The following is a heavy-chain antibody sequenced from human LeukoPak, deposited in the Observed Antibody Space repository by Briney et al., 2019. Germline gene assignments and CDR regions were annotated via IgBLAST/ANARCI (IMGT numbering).Heavy chain of an antibody. J-gene: IGHJ4*02. D-gene: IGHD6-19*01. CDR2: IRYDGSNK. CDR1: GFTFSSYG. CDR3: ATGYSSGWYGRLDY. Sequence: GGSLRFSCAASGFTFSSYGMHWVRQAPGKGLEWVAFIRYDGSNKYYADSVKARFTLSRDNSKNTMYLQMNTLRAEDTAVYYCATGYSSGWYGRLDYWGQGTLVTVSS. V-gene: IGHV3-30*02.